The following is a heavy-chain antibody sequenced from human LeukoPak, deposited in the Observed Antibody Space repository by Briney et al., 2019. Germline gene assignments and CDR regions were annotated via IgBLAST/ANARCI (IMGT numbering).Heavy chain of an antibody. CDR3: AGDSSGYYPPAGYFQY. CDR1: GGSISSSSYY. D-gene: IGHD3-22*01. J-gene: IGHJ1*01. CDR2: IYYSGST. V-gene: IGHV4-39*02. Sequence: KPSETLSLTCTVSGGSISSSSYYWGWIRQPPGKGLEWIGSIYYSGSTYYNPSLKSRVTISVDTSKNQFSLKLSSVTAADTAVYYCAGDSSGYYPPAGYFQYWGQGTLVTVSS.